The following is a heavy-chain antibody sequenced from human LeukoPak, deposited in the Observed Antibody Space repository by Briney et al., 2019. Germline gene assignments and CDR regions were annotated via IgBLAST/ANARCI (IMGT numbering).Heavy chain of an antibody. CDR3: AIVVVYDSGSSDY. Sequence: ASVKVSCKASGYTFTGYYMHWVRQAPGQGLEWMGWINPNSGCTKNARKFQGRVTMTRDTSNNTAYMELSRLRSDDTAVYHWAIVVVYDSGSSDYWGQGTLVTVSS. CDR2: INPNSGCT. D-gene: IGHD3-10*01. CDR1: GYTFTGYY. J-gene: IGHJ4*02. V-gene: IGHV1-2*02.